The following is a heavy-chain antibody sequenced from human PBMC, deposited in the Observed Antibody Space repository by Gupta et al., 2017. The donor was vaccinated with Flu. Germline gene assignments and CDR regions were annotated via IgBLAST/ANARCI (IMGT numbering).Heavy chain of an antibody. CDR3: AKSDGDYDFDY. CDR1: GVTFSSYA. V-gene: IGHV3-23*01. D-gene: IGHD4-17*01. Sequence: EVQLLASGGGWVQPGGSLRLSCAASGVTFSSYAWSWVRQAPGKGLEWVAAISGSGSSTYYEDAVKGRFTISRDNAKNTLYLQMNSLRAEDTAVYYWAKSDGDYDFDYWGQGTLVTVSS. J-gene: IGHJ4*02. CDR2: ISGSGSST.